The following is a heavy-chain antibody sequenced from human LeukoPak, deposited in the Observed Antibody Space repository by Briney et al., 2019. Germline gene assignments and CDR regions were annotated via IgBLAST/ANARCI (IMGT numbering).Heavy chain of an antibody. CDR2: INPSGGST. CDR1: GYTFTSYY. CDR3: AREGDVDTATWHWFDP. J-gene: IGHJ5*02. V-gene: IGHV1-46*01. Sequence: EASVKVSCKASGYTFTSYYMHWVRQAPGQGLEWMGIINPSGGSTSYAQKFQGRVTMTGDTSTSTVYMELSSLRSGDTAVYYCAREGDVDTATWHWFDPWGQGTLVTVSS. D-gene: IGHD5-18*01.